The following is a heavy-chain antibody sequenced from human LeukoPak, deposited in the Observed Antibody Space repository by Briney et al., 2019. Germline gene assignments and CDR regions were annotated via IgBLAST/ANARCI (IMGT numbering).Heavy chain of an antibody. D-gene: IGHD3-10*01. CDR1: SYTFTSYG. CDR3: ARDPKGVLWLGESYFDY. Sequence: ASVKVSCKASSYTFTSYGISWVRQAPGQGLEWMGWISAYDGNTNYAQKVQGRVTMTTDTSTSTAYMELRSLRSDDTAVYYCARDPKGVLWLGESYFDYWGQGTLVTVSS. V-gene: IGHV1-18*01. CDR2: ISAYDGNT. J-gene: IGHJ4*02.